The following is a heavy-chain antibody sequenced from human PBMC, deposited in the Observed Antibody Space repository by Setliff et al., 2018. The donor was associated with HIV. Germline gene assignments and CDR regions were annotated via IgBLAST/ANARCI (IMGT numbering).Heavy chain of an antibody. CDR1: GGSIRSYY. D-gene: IGHD3-22*01. J-gene: IGHJ4*02. CDR3: AREIPYSYGGRGHPL. V-gene: IGHV4-4*09. CDR2: TYTTGST. Sequence: SETLSLTCTVSGGSIRSYYWSWIRQPPGKGLEWIGYTYTTGSTNYNPSLKSRVTISLDTSKNQFSLTVSSVTAADTAVYYCAREIPYSYGGRGHPLWGQGTLVTVSS.